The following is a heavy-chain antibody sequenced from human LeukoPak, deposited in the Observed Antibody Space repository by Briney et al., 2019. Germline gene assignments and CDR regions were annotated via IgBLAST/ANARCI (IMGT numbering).Heavy chain of an antibody. Sequence: GASVKVSCKASGYTFTSYDINWVRQATGQGLEWMGWMNPNSGNTGYAQKFQGRVTMTRNTSISTAYIELSSLRSEDTAVYYCARGVFPSYGSGNDAFDIWGQGTMVTVSS. CDR2: MNPNSGNT. CDR3: ARGVFPSYGSGNDAFDI. CDR1: GYTFTSYD. J-gene: IGHJ3*02. D-gene: IGHD3-10*01. V-gene: IGHV1-8*01.